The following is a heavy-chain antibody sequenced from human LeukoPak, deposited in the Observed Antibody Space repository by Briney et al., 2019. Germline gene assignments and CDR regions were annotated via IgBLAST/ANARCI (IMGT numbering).Heavy chain of an antibody. J-gene: IGHJ4*02. CDR1: GGSISSSSYY. D-gene: IGHD3-16*02. CDR3: ATRHYDYVWGSYRQFDY. V-gene: IGHV4-39*07. Sequence: PSETLSLTCTVSGGSISSSSYYWGWIRQPPGKGLEWIGSIYYSGSTYYNPSLKSRVTMSVDTSRNQFFLRLSSVTAADTAVYYCATRHYDYVWGSYRQFDYWGQGTLVTVSS. CDR2: IYYSGST.